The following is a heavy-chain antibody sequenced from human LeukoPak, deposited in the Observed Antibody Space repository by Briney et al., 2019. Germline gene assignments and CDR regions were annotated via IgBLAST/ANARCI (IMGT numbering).Heavy chain of an antibody. V-gene: IGHV3-30*02. J-gene: IGHJ4*02. CDR3: AKDQGAGDSSGSPDY. Sequence: GGSLRLSCAASGFTFSSYGMHWVRQAPGKGLEWVAFIRYDGSNKYYADSVKGRFTISRENSKNTMYLQMNSLRAEDTAVYYCAKDQGAGDSSGSPDYWGQGTLVTVSS. D-gene: IGHD3-22*01. CDR2: IRYDGSNK. CDR1: GFTFSSYG.